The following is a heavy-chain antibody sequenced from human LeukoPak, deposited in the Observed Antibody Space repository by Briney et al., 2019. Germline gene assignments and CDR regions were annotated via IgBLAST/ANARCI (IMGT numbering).Heavy chain of an antibody. V-gene: IGHV3-23*01. CDR2: ISAGGDTT. CDR1: GFTVSSNY. Sequence: GGSLRLSCAASGFTVSSNYMSWVRQAPGKGLEWVSGISAGGDTTYTADSVRGRFTISRDNSNNTLYLQMNTLTAEDTAVYYCAGISYSGTWPVGYWGQGALVTVTA. D-gene: IGHD6-25*01. CDR3: AGISYSGTWPVGY. J-gene: IGHJ4*02.